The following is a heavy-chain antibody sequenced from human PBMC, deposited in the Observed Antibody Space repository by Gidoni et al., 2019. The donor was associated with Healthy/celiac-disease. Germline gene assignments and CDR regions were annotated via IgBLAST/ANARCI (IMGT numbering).Heavy chain of an antibody. D-gene: IGHD5-18*01. V-gene: IGHV3-23*04. CDR2: ISGSGGST. J-gene: IGHJ4*02. CDR1: GFTLSSYA. Sequence: EVQLVESGGGLVQPGGSLRLSCAASGFTLSSYAISWVRQAPGKGLEWVSAISGSGGSTYYADSVKGRFTISRDNSKNTLYLQMNSLRAEDTAVYYCAKRSGAMVTHFDYWGQGTLVTVSS. CDR3: AKRSGAMVTHFDY.